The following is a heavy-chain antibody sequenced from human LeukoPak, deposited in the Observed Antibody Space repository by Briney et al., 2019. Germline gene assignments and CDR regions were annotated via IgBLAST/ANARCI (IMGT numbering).Heavy chain of an antibody. J-gene: IGHJ4*02. V-gene: IGHV1-18*01. CDR2: ISAYNGNT. CDR3: ARAPLDPSYCGGDCYSEHFDY. Sequence: ASVKVSCKASGYTFTSYGISWVRQAPGQGLEWMGWISAYNGNTNYAQKLQGRVTMTTDTSTSTAYMELRSLRSDDTAVYYCARAPLDPSYCGGDCYSEHFDYWGQGILVTVSS. D-gene: IGHD2-21*02. CDR1: GYTFTSYG.